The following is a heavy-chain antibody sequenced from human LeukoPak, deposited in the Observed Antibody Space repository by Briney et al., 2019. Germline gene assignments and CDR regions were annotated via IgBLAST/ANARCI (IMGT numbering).Heavy chain of an antibody. D-gene: IGHD2-21*01. CDR1: GFAFSCFD. J-gene: IGHJ4*02. CDR2: LRVSSDTR. V-gene: IGHV3-23*01. Sequence: GGSLRLSCAASGFAFSCFDMTWVRQAPGKGLEWVAALRVSSDTRDYAESVKGRFTISRDNSNNTLYLQLNSLGAEDTAVYYCVKGGWCDNWGQGTPVTVSS. CDR3: VKGGWCDN.